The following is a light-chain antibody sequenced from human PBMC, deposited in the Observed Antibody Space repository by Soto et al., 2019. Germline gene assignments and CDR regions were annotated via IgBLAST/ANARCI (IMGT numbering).Light chain of an antibody. CDR1: SGSIAINY. J-gene: IGLJ3*02. CDR3: QSYDSSNPACV. V-gene: IGLV6-57*04. CDR2: EDN. Sequence: NFMLTQPHSVSESPGKTVTISCTRSSGSIAINYVQWYQQRPGSAPTTVIYEDNQRPSGVPDRFSGSIDSSSNSASLTISGLKTEDEADYYCQSYDSSNPACVFGGGTKLTVL.